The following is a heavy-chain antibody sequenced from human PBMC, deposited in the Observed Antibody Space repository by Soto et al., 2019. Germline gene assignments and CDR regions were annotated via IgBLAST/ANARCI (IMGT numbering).Heavy chain of an antibody. CDR1: GYTFTSYG. V-gene: IGHV1-18*01. J-gene: IGHJ4*02. D-gene: IGHD6-19*01. Sequence: QVQLVQSGAEVKKPGASVKVSCKASGYTFTSYGISWVRQAPGQGLEWMGWISAYNGNTNGAQKLQGRVTMTTDPSTRTADGELRSLRSDDTAVYYCARDEEISGWYYFDYWGQGTLVTVSS. CDR3: ARDEEISGWYYFDY. CDR2: ISAYNGNT.